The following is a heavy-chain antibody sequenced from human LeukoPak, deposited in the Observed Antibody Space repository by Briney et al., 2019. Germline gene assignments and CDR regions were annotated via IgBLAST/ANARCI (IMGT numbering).Heavy chain of an antibody. V-gene: IGHV1-2*02. J-gene: IGHJ3*02. D-gene: IGHD4-17*01. CDR1: GYTFTGYY. CDR2: INPNSGGT. CDR3: ARRGYGDFDDAFDI. Sequence: ASVKVSCKASGYTFTGYYMHWVRQAPGQGLEWMGWINPNSGGTNYAQKFQGRVTMTRDTSISTAYMELSRLRSDDTAVYSCARRGYGDFDDAFDIWGQGTLVTVSS.